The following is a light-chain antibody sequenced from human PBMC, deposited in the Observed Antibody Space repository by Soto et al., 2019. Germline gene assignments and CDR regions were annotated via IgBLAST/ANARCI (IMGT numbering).Light chain of an antibody. V-gene: IGKV1-33*01. CDR2: DIS. CDR3: QQYENLPYT. J-gene: IGKJ2*01. CDR1: QVISNY. Sequence: DIQMTQSASSLSAPVGDRVTITCQASQVISNYLNWYQQKPGKAPKLLIYDISTLEIGVPSRFSGSGSGTDFTVTITGLQPEDIATYYCQQYENLPYTFGQGTKLEI.